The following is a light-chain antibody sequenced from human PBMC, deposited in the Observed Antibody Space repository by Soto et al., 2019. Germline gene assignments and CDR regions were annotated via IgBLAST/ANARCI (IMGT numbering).Light chain of an antibody. V-gene: IGKV1-27*01. CDR2: AAS. CDR3: QKYNSPPRT. Sequence: DIRMTQSPSSLSASVGDRVSITCRASQDIANFLAWYQQKPGKVPTLLIYAASILQSGVPSRFSGTASGTDFTLTISSLQPEDVATYYCQKYNSPPRTFGQGTKVEI. CDR1: QDIANF. J-gene: IGKJ1*01.